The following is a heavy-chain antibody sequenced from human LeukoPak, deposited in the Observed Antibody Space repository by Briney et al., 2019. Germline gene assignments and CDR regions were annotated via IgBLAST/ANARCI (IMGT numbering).Heavy chain of an antibody. CDR3: AIGPAPWLRRRGHDAFDI. J-gene: IGHJ3*02. V-gene: IGHV4-34*01. D-gene: IGHD5-12*01. CDR1: GGSLSDYY. Sequence: SETLSLTCAVDGGSLSDYYWSRIRQPPGKGLEWIGEINHSGSTNCNPSLKSRVTISVDTSKNQFSLKLSSVTAADTAVYYCAIGPAPWLRRRGHDAFDIWGQGTMATVSS. CDR2: INHSGST.